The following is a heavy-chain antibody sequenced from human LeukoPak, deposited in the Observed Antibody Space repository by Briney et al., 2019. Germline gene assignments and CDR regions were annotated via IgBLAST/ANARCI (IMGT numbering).Heavy chain of an antibody. Sequence: RGTLSLSCEASRFTLSNLDMSWVRQPPGKGLEWVAIINPDGRQGSYVDTLTGRFAISSTNALHSLFLPTNSLSAAHTPVYYCVRDPAYSALVIWGQKATDSVSS. V-gene: IGHV3-7*01. D-gene: IGHD5-18*01. CDR3: VRDPAYSALVI. CDR1: RFTLSNLD. J-gene: IGHJ3*02. CDR2: INPDGRQG.